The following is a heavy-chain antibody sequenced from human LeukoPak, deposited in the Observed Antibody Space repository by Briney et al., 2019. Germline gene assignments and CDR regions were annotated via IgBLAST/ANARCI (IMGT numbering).Heavy chain of an antibody. D-gene: IGHD6-6*01. Sequence: GGSLRLSCAASGFTFSSYSMNWVRQAPGKGLEWVSSIGSSSSYIYYADSVKGRFTISRDNAKNSLYLQMNSLRAEDTAVYYCARPSIAARYAFDIWGQGTMVTVSS. V-gene: IGHV3-21*01. CDR3: ARPSIAARYAFDI. CDR1: GFTFSSYS. CDR2: IGSSSSYI. J-gene: IGHJ3*02.